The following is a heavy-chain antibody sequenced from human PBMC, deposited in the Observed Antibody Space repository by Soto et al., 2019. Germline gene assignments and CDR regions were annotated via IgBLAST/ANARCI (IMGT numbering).Heavy chain of an antibody. Sequence: EVQILESGGGLVQPGGSLRLSCAAYGFTFSSSAMNWVRQTPGKGLELVSVTSCSDGHTYYADSVKGRFTISRDNSKNRRYVDMNSLRAEDTAVYFCAKSLNILWQNWFDRWGQRTLVTVSS. CDR2: TSCSDGHT. J-gene: IGHJ5*02. CDR1: GFTFSSSA. V-gene: IGHV3-23*01. CDR3: AKSLNILWQNWFDR.